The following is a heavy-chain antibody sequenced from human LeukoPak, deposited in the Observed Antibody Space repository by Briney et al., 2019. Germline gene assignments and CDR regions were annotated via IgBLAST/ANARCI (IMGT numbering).Heavy chain of an antibody. V-gene: IGHV3-23*01. CDR3: AKAPRQKFSFWSGSSYYYYGMDV. J-gene: IGHJ6*02. CDR1: GFTFSSYA. D-gene: IGHD3-3*01. Sequence: GGSLRLSCAASGFTFSSYAMSWVRQAPGKGLEWVSAISGSGGSTYYADSVKGRFTISRDNSKNTLYLQMNSLRAEDTAVYYCAKAPRQKFSFWSGSSYYYYGMDVWGQGTTVTVSS. CDR2: ISGSGGST.